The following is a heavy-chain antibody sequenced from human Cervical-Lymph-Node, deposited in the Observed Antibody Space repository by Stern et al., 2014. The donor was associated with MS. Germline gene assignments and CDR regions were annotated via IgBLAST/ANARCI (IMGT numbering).Heavy chain of an antibody. J-gene: IGHJ4*02. CDR3: ARDNRFENFDY. CDR1: GASITSGNW. D-gene: IGHD3-3*01. V-gene: IGHV4-4*02. Sequence: VQLLESGPGLVKPSGTLSLTCAVSGASITSGNWWSWVRQSPGKGLEWLGEIYHVGRINYNPSLNSRVSISVDKSKNQFSLNLTSVTAADTAIYYCARDNRFENFDYWGQGTLVTVSS. CDR2: IYHVGRI.